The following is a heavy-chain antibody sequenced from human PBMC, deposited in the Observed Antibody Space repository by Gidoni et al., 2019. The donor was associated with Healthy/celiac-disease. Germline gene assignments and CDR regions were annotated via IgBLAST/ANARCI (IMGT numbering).Heavy chain of an antibody. J-gene: IGHJ4*02. Sequence: EVQLLESGGGLVQPGGSLRLSCAASVFTFSSYAMSWVRQAPGKGLEWVSAISGSGGSTYYADSVKGRFTISRDNSKNTLYLQMNSLRAEDTAVYYCARGLAMVRGVIITALLDYWGQGTLVTVSS. CDR3: ARGLAMVRGVIITALLDY. CDR1: VFTFSSYA. D-gene: IGHD3-10*01. CDR2: ISGSGGST. V-gene: IGHV3-23*01.